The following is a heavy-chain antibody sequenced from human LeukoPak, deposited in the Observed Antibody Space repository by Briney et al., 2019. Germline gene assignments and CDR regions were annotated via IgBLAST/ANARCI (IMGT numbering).Heavy chain of an antibody. D-gene: IGHD1-26*01. CDR1: GFTFDDYA. J-gene: IGHJ4*02. Sequence: GGPLRLSCAASGFTFDDYAMHWVRQAPGKGLEWVSGISWNGGSMGYADSVKGRFTISRDNAKNSLYLQMNSLRAEDTALYYCAKDIGGIVGATTSFDYWGQESLVTVSS. V-gene: IGHV3-9*01. CDR3: AKDIGGIVGATTSFDY. CDR2: ISWNGGSM.